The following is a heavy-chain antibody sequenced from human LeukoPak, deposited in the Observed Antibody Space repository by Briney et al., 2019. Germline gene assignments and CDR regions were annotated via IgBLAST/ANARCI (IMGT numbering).Heavy chain of an antibody. CDR3: AGGRWLQLPHY. CDR1: GGSMSSYY. CDR2: IYDSGST. V-gene: IGHV4-59*01. J-gene: IGHJ4*02. D-gene: IGHD5-24*01. Sequence: ETLSLTCTVSGGSMSSYYWSWIRQPPGKGLEWIGYIYDSGSTHYNPSFKSRVTISADTSKKEFSLKLTSVTAADTAVYYCAGGRWLQLPHYWGQGTLVTVSS.